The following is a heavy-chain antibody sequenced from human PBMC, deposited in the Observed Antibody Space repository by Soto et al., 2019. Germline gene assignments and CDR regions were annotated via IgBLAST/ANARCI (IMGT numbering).Heavy chain of an antibody. CDR1: GGSISSGDYY. D-gene: IGHD3-9*01. Sequence: PSETLSLTCTVSGGSISSGDYYWSWIRQPPGKGLEWIGYIYYSGSTYYNPSLKSRVTISVDTSKNQFSLKLSSVTAADTAVYYCAREEVLRYFDWLGHNWFDPWGQGTLVTVSS. CDR2: IYYSGST. J-gene: IGHJ5*02. V-gene: IGHV4-30-4*01. CDR3: AREEVLRYFDWLGHNWFDP.